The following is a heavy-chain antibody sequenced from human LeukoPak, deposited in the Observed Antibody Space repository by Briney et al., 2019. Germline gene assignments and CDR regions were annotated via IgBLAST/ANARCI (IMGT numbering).Heavy chain of an antibody. J-gene: IGHJ6*02. CDR2: IYYSGST. CDR1: GGSISSGDYY. CDR3: ARDRGTMIVPDSYYGMDV. D-gene: IGHD3-22*01. V-gene: IGHV4-30-4*01. Sequence: SETLSLTCTVSGGSISSGDYYWSWIRQPPGKGLEWIGYIYYSGSTYYNPSLKSRVTISVDTSKNQFSLKLSSVTAADTAVYYCARDRGTMIVPDSYYGMDVWGQGTTVTVSS.